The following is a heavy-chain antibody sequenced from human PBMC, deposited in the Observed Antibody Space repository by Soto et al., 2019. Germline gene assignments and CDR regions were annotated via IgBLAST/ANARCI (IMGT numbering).Heavy chain of an antibody. Sequence: QVQLVESGGGVVQPGRSLRLSCAASEFTFSSYGMHWVRQAPGKGLEWVAVISYDGSNKYYADSVKGRFTISRDNSKNTLYLQMNSLRAEDTAVYYCANGSPRRDIVVVPAALGWFDPWGQGTLVTVSS. CDR1: EFTFSSYG. CDR3: ANGSPRRDIVVVPAALGWFDP. V-gene: IGHV3-30*18. CDR2: ISYDGSNK. J-gene: IGHJ5*02. D-gene: IGHD2-2*01.